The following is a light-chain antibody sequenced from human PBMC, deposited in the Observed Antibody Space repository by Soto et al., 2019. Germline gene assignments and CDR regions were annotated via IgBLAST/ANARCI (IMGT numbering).Light chain of an antibody. CDR3: IQALETPFT. J-gene: IGKJ3*01. Sequence: DIVVTQSPLSLPVTPEEPASISCRSSQNLLHTNGYNYLDWYVQKPGQSPQLLIYLGSNRASGVPDRFSGSGSGTDFTLKISRVEAEDVGVYYCIQALETPFTFGPGTKVEIK. V-gene: IGKV2-28*01. CDR2: LGS. CDR1: QNLLHTNGYNY.